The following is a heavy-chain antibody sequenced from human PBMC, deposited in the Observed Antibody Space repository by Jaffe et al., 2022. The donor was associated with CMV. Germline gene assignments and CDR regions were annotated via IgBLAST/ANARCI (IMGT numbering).Heavy chain of an antibody. Sequence: EVQLVESGGTLVQPGGSLRLSCAASGFIFNNFAMSWVRQAPGKGLEWVSSISGSGGSTYYADSVKGRFTFSRDNTKNMLYLQMNSLRAEDTAVYYCTKDQNYDFPSFYFDYWGQGTPVTVSS. D-gene: IGHD3-3*01. CDR3: TKDQNYDFPSFYFDY. CDR1: GFIFNNFA. J-gene: IGHJ4*02. CDR2: ISGSGGST. V-gene: IGHV3-23*04.